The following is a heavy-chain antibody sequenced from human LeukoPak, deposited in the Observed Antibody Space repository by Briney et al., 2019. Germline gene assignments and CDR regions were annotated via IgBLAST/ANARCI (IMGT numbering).Heavy chain of an antibody. Sequence: GRSLRLSCAASGFILNDYGMHWVRQAPGKGLEWVADIWFDKDQHFADSVKGRFAISRDNSKNTVYLQINSLRAEDTAVYYCARDRHCVNGVCHSPPGMDVWGQGTTVTVSS. CDR2: IWFDKDQ. CDR1: GFILNDYG. V-gene: IGHV3-33*01. J-gene: IGHJ6*02. D-gene: IGHD2-8*01. CDR3: ARDRHCVNGVCHSPPGMDV.